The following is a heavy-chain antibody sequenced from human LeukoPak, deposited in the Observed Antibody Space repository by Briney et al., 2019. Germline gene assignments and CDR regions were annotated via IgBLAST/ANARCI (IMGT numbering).Heavy chain of an antibody. D-gene: IGHD6-19*01. CDR2: ISGSGTST. Sequence: GGSLRLSGAASGFTFSSYAMSWVRQAPGKGLEWVSGISGSGTSTYYADSVKGRFTISRDDSKNTLYLQMNSLRAEDTAVYYCARSAGYTSGWYNYWGQGTLVTVSS. CDR3: ARSAGYTSGWYNY. V-gene: IGHV3-23*01. J-gene: IGHJ4*02. CDR1: GFTFSSYA.